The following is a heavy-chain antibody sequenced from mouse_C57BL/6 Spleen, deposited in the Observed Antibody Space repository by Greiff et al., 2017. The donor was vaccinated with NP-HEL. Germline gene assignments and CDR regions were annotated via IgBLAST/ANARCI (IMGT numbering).Heavy chain of an antibody. Sequence: EVQGVESGGDLVKPGGSLKLSCAASGFTFSSYGMSWVRQTPDKRLEWVATISSGGSYTYYPDSVKGRFTISRDNAKNTLYLQMSSLKSEDTAMYYCASLNWDYAMDYWGQGTSVTVSS. V-gene: IGHV5-6*01. CDR1: GFTFSSYG. J-gene: IGHJ4*01. D-gene: IGHD4-1*02. CDR2: ISSGGSYT. CDR3: ASLNWDYAMDY.